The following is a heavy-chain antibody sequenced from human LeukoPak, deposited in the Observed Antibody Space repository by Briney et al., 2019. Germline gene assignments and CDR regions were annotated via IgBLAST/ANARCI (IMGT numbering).Heavy chain of an antibody. CDR2: IGSSVSTT. V-gene: IGHV3-48*03. J-gene: IGHJ6*03. D-gene: IGHD6-25*01. CDR1: GFTFSSYE. CDR3: ARDGTPNYSSGWVYMDV. Sequence: PGGSLRLSCAASGFTFSSYEMNWVRQAPGKGLEWLSYIGSSVSTTHYADSVKGRFTISRDNAKNSLYLQMNSLRVEDTAVYYCARDGTPNYSSGWVYMDVWGEGTTVTISS.